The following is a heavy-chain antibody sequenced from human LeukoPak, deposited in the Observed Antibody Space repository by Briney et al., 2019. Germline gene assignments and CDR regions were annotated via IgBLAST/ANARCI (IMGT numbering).Heavy chain of an antibody. CDR2: INIGGTNT. Sequence: GGSLRLSRAASGFTFNDYYMSRIRQAPGKGLEWLSYINIGGTNTHYADSVKGRFTISRDNAKKSLYLEMNNLRAEDTAVYYCATDGAGFDTWGQGVLVTVSS. V-gene: IGHV3-11*01. CDR3: ATDGAGFDT. J-gene: IGHJ5*02. CDR1: GFTFNDYY.